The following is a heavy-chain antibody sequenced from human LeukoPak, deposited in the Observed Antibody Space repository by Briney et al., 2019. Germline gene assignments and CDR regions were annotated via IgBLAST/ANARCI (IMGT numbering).Heavy chain of an antibody. CDR2: ISGSGGST. CDR1: GFTFSSYA. J-gene: IGHJ4*02. CDR3: ARGSGSYYRASDY. Sequence: GGSLRFSCAASGFTFSSYAMSWVRQAPGKGLEWVSAISGSGGSTYYADSVKGRFTISRDNSKNTLYLQMNSLRAEDTAVYYCARGSGSYYRASDYWGQGTLVTVSS. D-gene: IGHD1-26*01. V-gene: IGHV3-23*01.